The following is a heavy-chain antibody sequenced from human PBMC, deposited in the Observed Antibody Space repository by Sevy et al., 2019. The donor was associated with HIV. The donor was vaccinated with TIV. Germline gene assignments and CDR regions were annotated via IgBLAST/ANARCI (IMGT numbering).Heavy chain of an antibody. CDR3: TTKFLSFLIVVVPDY. CDR1: GFTFSNAW. V-gene: IGHV3-15*01. CDR2: IKSKTDGGTT. D-gene: IGHD3-22*01. J-gene: IGHJ4*02. Sequence: GGSLRLSCAASGFTFSNAWMSWVRQAPGKGLEWVGRIKSKTDGGTTDYAAPVKGRFTISRDDSKNTLYLQMNSLKTEDTAVYYCTTKFLSFLIVVVPDYWGQGTLVTVSS.